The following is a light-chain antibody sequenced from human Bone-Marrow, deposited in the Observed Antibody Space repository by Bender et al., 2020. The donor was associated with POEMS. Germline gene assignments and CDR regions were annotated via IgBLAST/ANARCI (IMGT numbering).Light chain of an antibody. J-gene: IGLJ2*01. CDR3: AGWDDSGVI. CDR2: DVT. V-gene: IGLV2-14*03. CDR1: SSDIGTYKY. Sequence: QSALTQPASVSGSPGQSITISCTGTSSDIGTYKYVSWFQQLPDKAPKVMIYDVTNRPSGVSHRFSGSKSGTSASLAISGLRPEDEADYYCAGWDDSGVIVGGGTKLNVL.